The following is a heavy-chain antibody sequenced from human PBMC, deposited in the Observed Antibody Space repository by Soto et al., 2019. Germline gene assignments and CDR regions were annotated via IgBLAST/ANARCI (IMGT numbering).Heavy chain of an antibody. CDR3: ARVEYSYGSDYYGMDV. V-gene: IGHV3-21*01. CDR1: GFTFSSYS. CDR2: ISSSSSYI. Sequence: EVQLVESGGGLVKPGGSLRLSCAASGFTFSSYSMNWVRQAPGKGLEWVSSISSSSSYIYYADSVKGRFTISRDNAKNSLYLQMNSLRAEDTAVYYCARVEYSYGSDYYGMDVWGQGTTVTVSS. J-gene: IGHJ6*02. D-gene: IGHD5-18*01.